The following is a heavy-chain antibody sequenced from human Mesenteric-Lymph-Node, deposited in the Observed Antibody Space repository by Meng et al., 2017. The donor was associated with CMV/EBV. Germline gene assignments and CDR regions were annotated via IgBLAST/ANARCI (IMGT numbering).Heavy chain of an antibody. CDR1: GFNVRDKY. D-gene: IGHD3-10*01. J-gene: IGHJ4*02. CDR2: IYRGDNT. Sequence: EVHLGECGGGLGQPGGSLRLSCAASGFNVRDKYMSWVRQAPGKGLEWVCIIYRGDNTYYIDSVKDRFTVSRDNSKNTMYLQMNSLRVEDTAVYYCTGDSVSNPNLDYWGQGTLVTVSS. CDR3: TGDSVSNPNLDY. V-gene: IGHV3-66*01.